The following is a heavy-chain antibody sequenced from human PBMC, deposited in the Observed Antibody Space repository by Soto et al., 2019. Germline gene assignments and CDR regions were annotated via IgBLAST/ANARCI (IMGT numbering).Heavy chain of an antibody. V-gene: IGHV3-23*01. CDR3: AKTLSFYDSSGYK. CDR1: RFTVSGKA. J-gene: IGHJ4*02. Sequence: LRLLYAASRFTVSGKAMSWGRHGPGKGLEWVSAISGSGGSTYYADSVKGRFTISRDNSKNTLYLQMNSLRAEDTAVYYCAKTLSFYDSSGYKWGQGTLVTVSS. D-gene: IGHD3-22*01. CDR2: ISGSGGST.